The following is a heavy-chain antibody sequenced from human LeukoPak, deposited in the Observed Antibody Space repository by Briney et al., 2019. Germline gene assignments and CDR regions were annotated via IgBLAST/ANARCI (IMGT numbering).Heavy chain of an antibody. D-gene: IGHD3-22*01. J-gene: IGHJ1*01. Sequence: GASVKVSCKASGGTFSSYAISWVRQAPGQGLEWMGGIIPIFGTANYAQKFQGRVTITADESTSTAYMELSSLRSEDTAVYYCARDRLPYYDSSGYYFEYFQHWGQGTLVTVSS. CDR3: ARDRLPYYDSSGYYFEYFQH. V-gene: IGHV1-69*13. CDR1: GGTFSSYA. CDR2: IIPIFGTA.